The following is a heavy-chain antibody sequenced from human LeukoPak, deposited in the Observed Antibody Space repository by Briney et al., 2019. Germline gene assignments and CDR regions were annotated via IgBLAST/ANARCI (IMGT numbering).Heavy chain of an antibody. CDR1: GGTFSSYA. Sequence: GASVKVSCKASGGTFSSYAISWVRQAPGQGLEWMGRIIPILGIANYAQKFQGRVTITADKSTSTAYMELSSLRSEDTAVYYCARESPQGVYGSGSHLDYWGQGTLVTVSS. V-gene: IGHV1-69*04. J-gene: IGHJ4*02. CDR2: IIPILGIA. D-gene: IGHD3-10*01. CDR3: ARESPQGVYGSGSHLDY.